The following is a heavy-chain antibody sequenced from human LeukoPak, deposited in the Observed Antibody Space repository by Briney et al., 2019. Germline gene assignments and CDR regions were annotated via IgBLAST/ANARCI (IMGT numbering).Heavy chain of an antibody. V-gene: IGHV3-64*01. CDR2: ISSNGGHT. J-gene: IGHJ1*01. D-gene: IGHD3-10*01. CDR1: GFNFSNYV. Sequence: GGSLRLSCAASGFNFSNYVMHRVRQAPGKGLEYLSAISSNGGHTYYANSVKGRFTISRDNSKNTLYLQMGSLRPEDMAVYYCARDAAVSARGYFQHWGQGTLVTVSS. CDR3: ARDAAVSARGYFQH.